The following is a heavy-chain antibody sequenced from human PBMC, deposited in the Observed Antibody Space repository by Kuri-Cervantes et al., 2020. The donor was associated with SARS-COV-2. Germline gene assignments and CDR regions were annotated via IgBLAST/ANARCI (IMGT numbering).Heavy chain of an antibody. CDR3: AMSSDWNPLWYFDL. CDR1: GYPISSGYN. J-gene: IGHJ2*01. Sequence: SETLSLTCGVSGYPISSGYNWGWIRQPTGKGLEWIGSIYHTGTTSYKSSLKSRVTIPADTSKNQFSLNLKSVTAADTAISYCAMSSDWNPLWYFDLWGRGTLVTVSS. CDR2: IYHTGTT. D-gene: IGHD2-21*01. V-gene: IGHV4-38-2*01.